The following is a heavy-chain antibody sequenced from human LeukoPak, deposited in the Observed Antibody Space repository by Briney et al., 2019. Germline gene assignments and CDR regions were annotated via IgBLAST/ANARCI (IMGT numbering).Heavy chain of an antibody. Sequence: PGGSLRLSCAASGFTFSSYSMNWVCQAPGKGLEWVSYTSSYSSAITYADSVKGRFTISRDNAKTSLYLQMNSLRAEDTAVYYCARTASSGSLLDYWGQGTLVTVSS. J-gene: IGHJ4*02. CDR3: ARTASSGSLLDY. CDR1: GFTFSSYS. CDR2: TSSYSSAI. D-gene: IGHD3-22*01. V-gene: IGHV3-48*01.